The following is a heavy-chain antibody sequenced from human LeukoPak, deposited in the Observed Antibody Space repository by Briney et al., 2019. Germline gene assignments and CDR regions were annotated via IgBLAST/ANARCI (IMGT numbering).Heavy chain of an antibody. Sequence: SDTLSLTCTVSGGSISSYYWSWIRQPPGKGLEWIGYIYYSGSTNYNPSLKSRVTISVDTSKNQFSLKLSSVTAADTAVYYCAREGAYYYYGMDVWGQGTTVTVSS. CDR2: IYYSGST. V-gene: IGHV4-59*01. CDR1: GGSISSYY. J-gene: IGHJ6*02. CDR3: AREGAYYYYGMDV.